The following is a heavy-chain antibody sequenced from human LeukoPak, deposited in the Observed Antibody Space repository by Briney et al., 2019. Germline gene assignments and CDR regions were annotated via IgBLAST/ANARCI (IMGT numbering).Heavy chain of an antibody. CDR1: GFTFSSYG. V-gene: IGHV3-73*01. D-gene: IGHD2-21*01. J-gene: IGHJ3*02. CDR2: IRSKANSYAT. CDR3: TRHWSHIVVDDAFDI. Sequence: QPGRSLRLSCAASGFTFSSYGMHWVRQASGKGLEWVGRIRSKANSYATAYAASVKGRFTISRDDSKNTAYLQMNSLKTEDTAVYYCTRHWSHIVVDDAFDIWGQGTMVTVSS.